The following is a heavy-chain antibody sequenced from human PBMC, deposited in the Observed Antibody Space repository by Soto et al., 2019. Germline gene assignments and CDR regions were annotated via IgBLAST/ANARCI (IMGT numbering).Heavy chain of an antibody. CDR1: GDSVSSNSAT. V-gene: IGHV6-1*01. D-gene: IGHD3-10*01. CDR2: TYYRSKWYI. Sequence: SQTLSLTGAIAGDSVSSNSATWNWIRQSPSRGLEWLGRTYYRSKWYIDYAVFVNSRITINPDTSKNQFSLHLNSVTPEDAAVYYCALENYGSGSYDGMDVWSQRTTVTVSS. J-gene: IGHJ6*02. CDR3: ALENYGSGSYDGMDV.